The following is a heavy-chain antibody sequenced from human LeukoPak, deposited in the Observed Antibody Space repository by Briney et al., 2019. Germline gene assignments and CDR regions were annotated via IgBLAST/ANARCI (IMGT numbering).Heavy chain of an antibody. CDR2: IIPIFGTA. CDR3: ARGWLAETTVVTPYNY. V-gene: IGHV1-69*13. Sequence: GASVKVSCKASGYTFTSYGINWVRQAPGQGPEWMGGIIPIFGTANYAQKFQGRVTITADESTSTAYMELSSLRPEDTAVYYCARGWLAETTVVTPYNYWGQGTLVTVSS. D-gene: IGHD4-23*01. J-gene: IGHJ4*02. CDR1: GYTFTSYG.